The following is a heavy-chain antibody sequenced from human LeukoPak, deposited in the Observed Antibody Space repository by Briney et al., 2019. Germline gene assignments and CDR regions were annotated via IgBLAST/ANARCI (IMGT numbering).Heavy chain of an antibody. D-gene: IGHD2-15*01. CDR3: ARRPGYCSGSSCYLIDY. CDR2: ISGSGDST. V-gene: IGHV3-23*01. CDR1: GFTFSSHA. Sequence: GESLRLSCAASGFTFSSHAMSWVRQAPGKGLEWVSTISGSGDSTYYADSVKGRFTISRDNAKNSLYLQMNSLRAEDTAVYYCARRPGYCSGSSCYLIDYWGQGTLVTVSS. J-gene: IGHJ4*02.